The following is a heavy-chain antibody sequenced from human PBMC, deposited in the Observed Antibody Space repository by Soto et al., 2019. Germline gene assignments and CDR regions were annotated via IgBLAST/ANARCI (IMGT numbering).Heavy chain of an antibody. Sequence: SETLSLTCAVYGGSFSGYYWSWIRQPPGKGLEWIGEINHSGSTNYNPSLKSRVTISVDTSKNQFSLKLSSVTAADTAVYYCARSYYGSGYYYMDVWGKGTTVTVSS. CDR1: GGSFSGYY. D-gene: IGHD3-10*01. J-gene: IGHJ6*03. V-gene: IGHV4-34*01. CDR3: ARSYYGSGYYYMDV. CDR2: INHSGST.